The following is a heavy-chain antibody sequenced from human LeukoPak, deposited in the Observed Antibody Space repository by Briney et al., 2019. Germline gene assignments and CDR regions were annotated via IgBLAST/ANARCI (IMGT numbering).Heavy chain of an antibody. CDR2: VNYSGST. D-gene: IGHD2-21*02. V-gene: IGHV4-34*01. CDR3: ARNIVVVTASDAFDI. Sequence: SETLSLTCAVYGESFSGYYWSWIRQPPGKGLEWIGEVNYSGSTNYNPSLKSRVTISVDTSKNQFSLKLSSVTAADTAVYYCARNIVVVTASDAFDIWGQGTMVTVSS. J-gene: IGHJ3*02. CDR1: GESFSGYY.